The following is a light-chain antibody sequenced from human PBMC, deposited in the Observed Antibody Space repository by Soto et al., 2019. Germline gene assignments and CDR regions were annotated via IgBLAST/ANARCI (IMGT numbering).Light chain of an antibody. V-gene: IGKV3-20*01. J-gene: IGKJ1*01. CDR2: DAS. CDR1: ESVSSK. Sequence: EIVMTQSPATLSVSPGERATLPCRASESVSSKLVWYQQKPGQAPRLLIHDASTRATGIPDRFSGSGSGTDFTLTISRLEPEDFAVYYCQQYGSSLTWTFGQGTKVDIK. CDR3: QQYGSSLTWT.